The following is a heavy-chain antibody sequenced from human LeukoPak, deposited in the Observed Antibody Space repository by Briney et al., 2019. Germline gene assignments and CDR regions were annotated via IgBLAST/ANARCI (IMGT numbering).Heavy chain of an antibody. Sequence: SETLSLTCAVCGGSFSGYYWSWIRQPPGKGLEWIGEINHSGSTNYNPSLKSRVAISVDTSKNQFSLKLSSVTAADTAVYYCAREAEYYDFWSGYRNWFDPWGQGTLVTVSS. V-gene: IGHV4-34*01. CDR3: AREAEYYDFWSGYRNWFDP. J-gene: IGHJ5*02. CDR1: GGSFSGYY. D-gene: IGHD3-3*01. CDR2: INHSGST.